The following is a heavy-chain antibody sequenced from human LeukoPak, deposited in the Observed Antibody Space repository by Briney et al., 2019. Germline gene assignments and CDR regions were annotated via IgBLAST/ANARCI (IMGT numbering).Heavy chain of an antibody. Sequence: PGRSLRLSCAASGFTFSSYGMHWVRQAPGQGLEWVAVIWYDGSNKYYADSVKGRFTISRDNSKNTLYLQMNSLRAEDTAVYYCAKYYVWGSYRGHFDYWGQGTLVTVSS. J-gene: IGHJ4*02. CDR2: IWYDGSNK. CDR3: AKYYVWGSYRGHFDY. D-gene: IGHD3-16*02. CDR1: GFTFSSYG. V-gene: IGHV3-33*08.